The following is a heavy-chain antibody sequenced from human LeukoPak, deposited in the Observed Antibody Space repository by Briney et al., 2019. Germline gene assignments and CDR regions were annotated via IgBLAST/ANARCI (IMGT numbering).Heavy chain of an antibody. J-gene: IGHJ4*02. CDR3: AVGKRSTTAYDY. Sequence: GGSLRLSCAASGFTFRSYPMTWVRQAPGKGLEWVSAISGSGDSTYYADSVKGRFTISRDNSRNTLYLQMNSLRADDTAMYYCAVGKRSTTAYDYWGQGTLVTVSS. D-gene: IGHD4-17*01. CDR2: ISGSGDST. CDR1: GFTFRSYP. V-gene: IGHV3-23*01.